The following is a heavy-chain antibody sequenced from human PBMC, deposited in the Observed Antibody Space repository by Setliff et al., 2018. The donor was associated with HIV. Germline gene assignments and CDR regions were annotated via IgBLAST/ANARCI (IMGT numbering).Heavy chain of an antibody. D-gene: IGHD2-2*01. V-gene: IGHV3-74*01. CDR2: IVSDGSGT. J-gene: IGHJ4*02. CDR3: ATNRRDCYSASCPLNS. Sequence: GGSLRLSCAASGFFFSTYWMNWVRQAPGKGPQWVARIVSDGSGTSHADAVKGRFTISRDNAKNTLFLQMNSLRAEDSAMYYCATNRRDCYSASCPLNSWGQGTLVTVSS. CDR1: GFFFSTYW.